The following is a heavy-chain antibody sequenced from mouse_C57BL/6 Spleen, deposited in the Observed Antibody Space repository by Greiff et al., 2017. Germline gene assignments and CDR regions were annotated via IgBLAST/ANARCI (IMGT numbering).Heavy chain of an antibody. J-gene: IGHJ4*01. CDR1: GYSFTDYN. Sequence: EVQGVESGPELVKPGASVKISCKASGYSFTDYNMNWVKQSNGKSLEWIGEIKPNYGTTSYNQKFKGKATLTVDQSSSTAYMQLNSLTSADSAFYYCARSYDFAGSAMAYLGQGTSVTVSS. V-gene: IGHV1-39*01. CDR3: ARSYDFAGSAMAY. CDR2: IKPNYGTT. D-gene: IGHD2-4*01.